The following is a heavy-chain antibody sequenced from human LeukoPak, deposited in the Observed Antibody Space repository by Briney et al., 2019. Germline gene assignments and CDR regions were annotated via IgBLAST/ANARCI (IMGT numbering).Heavy chain of an antibody. CDR1: GFTFSSYA. CDR2: ISYDGSNK. D-gene: IGHD2-2*02. CDR3: ARGGGPYCSSTSCYTMEIDP. Sequence: GSLRLSCAAPGFTFSSYAMQWVRQAPGKGLEWVAVISYDGSNKYYADSVKGRFTISRDNSKNTLYLQMNSLRAEDTAVYYCARGGGPYCSSTSCYTMEIDPWGQGTLVTVSS. J-gene: IGHJ5*02. V-gene: IGHV3-30-3*01.